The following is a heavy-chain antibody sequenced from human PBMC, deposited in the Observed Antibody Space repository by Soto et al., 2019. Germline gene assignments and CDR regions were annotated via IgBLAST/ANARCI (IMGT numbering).Heavy chain of an antibody. V-gene: IGHV4-4*02. CDR1: GDSITSPNW. J-gene: IGHJ4*02. CDR2: IYHSGTT. Sequence: SETLSLTCAVSGDSITSPNWWVWVRQAPGKGLEWIGEIYHSGTTNYNPSLKSRVTISVDKSENQFSLKLTSVTAADTAVYYCARDRGIAAAGSWGQGILVTSPQ. D-gene: IGHD6-13*01. CDR3: ARDRGIAAAGS.